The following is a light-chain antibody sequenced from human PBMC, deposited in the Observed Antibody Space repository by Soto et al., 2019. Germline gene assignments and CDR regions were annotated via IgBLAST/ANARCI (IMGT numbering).Light chain of an antibody. J-gene: IGKJ5*01. CDR3: QQYNTWPPIT. CDR2: GAS. V-gene: IGKV3-20*01. Sequence: EIVLTQSPGTLALSPGEGAALSRRAGQSVSGSYLPWYQQKPGPDPRLLIYGASNRATGIPDRFSGSASGTDFTLNISRLETEDFAVYYCQQYNTWPPITFGQGTRLEIK. CDR1: QSVSGSY.